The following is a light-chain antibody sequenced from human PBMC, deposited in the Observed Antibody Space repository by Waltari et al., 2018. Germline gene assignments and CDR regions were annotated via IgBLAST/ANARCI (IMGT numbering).Light chain of an antibody. CDR1: NTRRKP. V-gene: IGLV3-21*04. CDR2: YDT. Sequence: SYVLTQSPSMSVAPGTTARIACEGDNTRRKPSPWYQQRPGPAPLPVIYYDTGRPSKNPERFSGSNSGNTATLTISRVEAGDEADYYCQVWDSDSDHVVFGGGTKMTVL. CDR3: QVWDSDSDHVV. J-gene: IGLJ2*01.